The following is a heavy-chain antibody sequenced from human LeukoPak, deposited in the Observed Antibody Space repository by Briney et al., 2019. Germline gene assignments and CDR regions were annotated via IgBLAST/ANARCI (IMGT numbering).Heavy chain of an antibody. J-gene: IGHJ6*03. Sequence: PGGSLRLSCAASGFTFSNYAMTWVRQAPGKGLEWVSAIAGAGVDTFYADSVKGRFTISRDNSKNTLYLQMNSLRAEDTAVYYCARTASGSYLYYYYYYYMDVWGKGTTVTVSS. CDR1: GFTFSNYA. CDR2: IAGAGVDT. CDR3: ARTASGSYLYYYYYYYMDV. D-gene: IGHD1-26*01. V-gene: IGHV3-23*01.